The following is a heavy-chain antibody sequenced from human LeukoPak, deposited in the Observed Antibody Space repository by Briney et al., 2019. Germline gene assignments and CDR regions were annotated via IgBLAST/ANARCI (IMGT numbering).Heavy chain of an antibody. J-gene: IGHJ4*02. CDR2: IKQGGGEI. D-gene: IGHD3-22*01. Sequence: GGSLRLSCVASGFTFSRYWMSWVRQVPRKGLEWVANIKQGGGEIYYVDSVKGRFTISRDNAKNTLYLQMNSLRAEDTAVYYCARDKGDYDTSGSLFVFGGQGTLVTVSS. CDR3: ARDKGDYDTSGSLFVF. CDR1: GFTFSRYW. V-gene: IGHV3-7*03.